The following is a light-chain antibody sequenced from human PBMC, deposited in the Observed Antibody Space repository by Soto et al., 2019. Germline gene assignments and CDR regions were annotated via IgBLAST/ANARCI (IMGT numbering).Light chain of an antibody. CDR1: SGHSNYA. J-gene: IGLJ2*01. Sequence: QPVLTQSPSASASLGASVKLTCTLSSGHSNYAIAWHQQQPEKGPRYWMKLNRDGSHSKGDGIPNRFSGSSSGAERYLTISSLQFEDEADYYCQTWGTGIVIFGGGTKVTVL. CDR2: LNRDGSH. V-gene: IGLV4-69*01. CDR3: QTWGTGIVI.